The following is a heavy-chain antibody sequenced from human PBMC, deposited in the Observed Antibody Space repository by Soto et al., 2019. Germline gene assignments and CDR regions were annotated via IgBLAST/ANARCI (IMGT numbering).Heavy chain of an antibody. CDR2: IDPSDSYT. Sequence: PGESLKISCKGSGYSFTSCWISWVRQMPGKGLEWMGRIDPSDSYTNYSPSFQGHVTISADKSISTAYLQWSSLKASDTAMYYCATVVGIAAAGNYYYGMDVWGQGTTVTVSS. D-gene: IGHD6-13*01. V-gene: IGHV5-10-1*01. CDR1: GYSFTSCW. J-gene: IGHJ6*02. CDR3: ATVVGIAAAGNYYYGMDV.